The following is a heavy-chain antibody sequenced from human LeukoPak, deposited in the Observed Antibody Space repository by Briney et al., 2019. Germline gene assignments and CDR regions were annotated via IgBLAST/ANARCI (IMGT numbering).Heavy chain of an antibody. J-gene: IGHJ3*02. D-gene: IGHD2-2*01. CDR2: INPNSGGT. Sequence: GAPVKVSCKASGYTFTGYYMHWVRQAPGQGLEWMGWINPNSGGTNYAQKFQGRVTMTRDTSISTAYMELSRLRSDDTAVYYCATSLGYCSSTSCPVDAFDIWGQGTMVTVSS. CDR1: GYTFTGYY. CDR3: ATSLGYCSSTSCPVDAFDI. V-gene: IGHV1-2*02.